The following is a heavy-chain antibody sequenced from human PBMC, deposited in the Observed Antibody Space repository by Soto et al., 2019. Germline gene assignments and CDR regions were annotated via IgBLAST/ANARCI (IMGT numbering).Heavy chain of an antibody. V-gene: IGHV4-4*02. Sequence: PSETLSLTCTISGVSISSDNRWNWVRQPPGKGLEWIGEIYHTGSTIYNPSLKSRVAISVDKSQSQFSLRLSSVTAADTAVYYCASEHRWSDQYYGMDVWGQGTTVTVSS. J-gene: IGHJ6*02. D-gene: IGHD2-15*01. CDR1: GVSISSDNR. CDR3: ASEHRWSDQYYGMDV. CDR2: IYHTGST.